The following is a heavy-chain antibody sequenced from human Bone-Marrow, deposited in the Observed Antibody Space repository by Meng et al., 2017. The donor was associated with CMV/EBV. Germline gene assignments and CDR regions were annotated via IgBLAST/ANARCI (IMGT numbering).Heavy chain of an antibody. CDR3: AKDRKFGGSSWFDY. V-gene: IGHV3-21*04. CDR2: ISSSSSYI. Sequence: GESLKISCAASGFTFSSYSMNWVRQAPGKGLEWVSSISSSSSYIYYADSVKGRFTISRDNAKNSLYLQMNSLRSEDTAVYYCAKDRKFGGSSWFDYWGQGTLVTVSS. J-gene: IGHJ4*02. D-gene: IGHD6-13*01. CDR1: GFTFSSYS.